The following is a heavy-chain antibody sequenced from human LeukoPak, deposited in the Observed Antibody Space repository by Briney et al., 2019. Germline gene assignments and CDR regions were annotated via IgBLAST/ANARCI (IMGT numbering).Heavy chain of an antibody. V-gene: IGHV1-18*01. Sequence: ASVKVSCKASGYTFNRHGISWARQAPGQRLEWMGWISAYNGDTKYAQKFQGRVTLTIDTSTSTAYMEVRSLRSDDTAMYYCARDPSNTSGYYIYSDYWGQGTLVTVSS. CDR2: ISAYNGDT. J-gene: IGHJ4*02. D-gene: IGHD6-19*01. CDR1: GYTFNRHG. CDR3: ARDPSNTSGYYIYSDY.